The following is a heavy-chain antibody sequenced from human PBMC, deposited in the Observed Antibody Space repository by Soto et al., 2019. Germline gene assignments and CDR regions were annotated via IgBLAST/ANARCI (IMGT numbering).Heavy chain of an antibody. CDR3: AKLPWEVAPS. Sequence: VGSLRLSCVASGITFGSRAMSWVRQAPGEGLEWVSHIGPDGTDIVYADSVKGRFIISRDNARNTVYLQMNSLEDEDTAVYYCAKLPWEVAPSWGQGTLVTVSA. D-gene: IGHD1-26*01. CDR2: IGPDGTDI. CDR1: GITFGSRA. V-gene: IGHV3-33*03. J-gene: IGHJ5*02.